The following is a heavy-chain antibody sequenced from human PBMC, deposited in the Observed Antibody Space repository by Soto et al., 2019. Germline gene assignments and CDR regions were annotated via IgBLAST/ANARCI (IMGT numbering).Heavy chain of an antibody. CDR3: ARDLYYDFWSGYYRY. Sequence: SVKVSCKASGGTFSSYAISWVRQAPGQGLEWMGGIIPIFGTANYAQKFQGRVTITADESTSTAYMELSSLRSEDTAVYYCARDLYYDFWSGYYRYWGQGTLVTVSS. CDR1: GGTFSSYA. D-gene: IGHD3-3*01. V-gene: IGHV1-69*13. CDR2: IIPIFGTA. J-gene: IGHJ4*02.